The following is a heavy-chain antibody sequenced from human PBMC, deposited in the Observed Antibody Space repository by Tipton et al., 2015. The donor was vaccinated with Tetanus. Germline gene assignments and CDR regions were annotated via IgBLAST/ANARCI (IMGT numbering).Heavy chain of an antibody. CDR3: AILPKHWLAPRGAP. J-gene: IGHJ5*02. D-gene: IGHD6-19*01. V-gene: IGHV4-31*03. CDR1: GASIRSGGFF. CDR2: IYYSGDT. Sequence: TLSLTCTVSGASIRSGGFFWNWVRQHPGKGLEWIGYIYYSGDTYINPSLKSRVTISVDTSKNQFSLNMGSVTAADMAVYYCAILPKHWLAPRGAPWGQGTLVTVSS.